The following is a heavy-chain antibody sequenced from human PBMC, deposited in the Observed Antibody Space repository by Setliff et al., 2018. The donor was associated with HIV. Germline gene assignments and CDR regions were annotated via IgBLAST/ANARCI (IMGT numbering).Heavy chain of an antibody. J-gene: IGHJ4*02. CDR2: IYSTGDT. CDR3: ARREATYYYDTRYFDY. CDR1: GYSISDGYR. Sequence: SETLSLTCLVFGYSISDGYRWGWIRQSPGKGPQWIASIYSTGDTYYSPSLKSRVTISVDESKNQFSLKLSSVTAADTAVYYCARREATYYYDTRYFDYWGQGTLVTVSS. D-gene: IGHD3-22*01. V-gene: IGHV4-38-2*01.